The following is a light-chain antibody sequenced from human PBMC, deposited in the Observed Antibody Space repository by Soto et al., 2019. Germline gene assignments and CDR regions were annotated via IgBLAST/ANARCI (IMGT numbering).Light chain of an antibody. CDR3: QQYGSSPGST. V-gene: IGKV3-20*01. J-gene: IGKJ2*01. Sequence: EIVLTQSPGTLSLSPGERATLSCRASQSVSSSYLAWYQQKPGQAPRLLIYGASSRATGIPDRFSGSGSGTDFTLTISRLEPEDFAVYYCQQYGSSPGSTFGQGTTLEIK. CDR1: QSVSSSY. CDR2: GAS.